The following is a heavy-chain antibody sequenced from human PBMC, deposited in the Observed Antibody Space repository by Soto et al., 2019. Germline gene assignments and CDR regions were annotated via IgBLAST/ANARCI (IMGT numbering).Heavy chain of an antibody. D-gene: IGHD3-10*01. CDR3: ARRLLLLWVGELLDRGWYFDL. Sequence: QLQLQESGPGLVKPSETLSLTCTVSGGSISSSSYYWGWIRQPPGKGLEWIGSIYYSGSTYYNPSLNSRGPRAPATSKNQFAMTLSSVPAADTAVYYCARRLLLLWVGELLDRGWYFDLWGRGTLVTVSS. CDR1: GGSISSSSYY. J-gene: IGHJ2*01. CDR2: IYYSGST. V-gene: IGHV4-39*07.